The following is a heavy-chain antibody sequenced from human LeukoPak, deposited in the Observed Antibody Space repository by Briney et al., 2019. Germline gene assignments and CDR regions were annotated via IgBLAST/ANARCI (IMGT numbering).Heavy chain of an antibody. CDR3: ARGLGRRPPYDY. CDR1: GYTFTSYA. CDR2: INAGNGNT. V-gene: IGHV1-3*01. D-gene: IGHD1-1*01. Sequence: ASVKVSCKASGYTFTSYAMHWVRQAPGQRLEWMGWINAGNGNTKYSQKFQGRVTITRDASASTAYMELSSLRSEDTAVYYCARGLGRRPPYDYWGQGTLVTVSS. J-gene: IGHJ4*02.